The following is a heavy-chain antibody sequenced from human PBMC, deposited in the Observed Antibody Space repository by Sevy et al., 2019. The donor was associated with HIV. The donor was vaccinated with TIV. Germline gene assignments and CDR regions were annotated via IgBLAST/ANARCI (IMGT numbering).Heavy chain of an antibody. CDR3: ARDLEFYDNGDYGPAFMPDY. CDR2: IWFDGSNT. V-gene: IGHV3-33*01. CDR1: GFTFSSYG. J-gene: IGHJ4*02. Sequence: GGSLRLSCAASGFTFSSYGMHWVRQAPGKGLEWVALIWFDGSNTYYADSVKGRFTISRDIAKNTLHLQMNSLRGEDTADYYSARDLEFYDNGDYGPAFMPDYWGQGTLVTVSS. D-gene: IGHD4-17*01.